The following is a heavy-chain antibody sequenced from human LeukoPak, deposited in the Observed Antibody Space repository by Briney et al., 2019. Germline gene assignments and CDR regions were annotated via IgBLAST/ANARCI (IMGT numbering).Heavy chain of an antibody. D-gene: IGHD6-13*01. CDR2: IYHSGGT. J-gene: IGHJ3*02. CDR1: GGSISSGGYS. Sequence: SETLSLTCAVSGGSISSGGYSWSWIRQPPGKGLEWSGYIYHSGGTYYNPSLKSRVTISVDRSKNQFSLKLSSVTAADTAVYYCAKGQQLLNDAFDIWGQGTMVTVPS. CDR3: AKGQQLLNDAFDI. V-gene: IGHV4-30-2*01.